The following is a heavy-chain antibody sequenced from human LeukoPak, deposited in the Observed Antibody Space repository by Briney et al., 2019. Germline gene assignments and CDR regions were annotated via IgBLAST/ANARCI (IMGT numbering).Heavy chain of an antibody. CDR3: AHGEYYDSSGYYYFDY. CDR1: GFTFSSYD. D-gene: IGHD3-22*01. CDR2: MQYDGSNK. V-gene: IGHV3-30*02. J-gene: IGHJ4*02. Sequence: GGSLRLSCAASGFTFSSYDMHWVRQAPGKGLEWVAFMQYDGSNKYYAESVKGRFTISRDNAKNSLYLQMNSLRAEDTAVYYCAHGEYYDSSGYYYFDYWGQGTLVTVSS.